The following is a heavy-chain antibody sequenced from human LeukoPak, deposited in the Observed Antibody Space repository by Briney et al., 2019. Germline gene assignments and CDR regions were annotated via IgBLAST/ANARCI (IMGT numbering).Heavy chain of an antibody. D-gene: IGHD2-21*01. J-gene: IGHJ4*02. CDR3: ARRVVGGGHLDY. CDR1: GGSISSYY. Sequence: KPSETLSLTCTVSGGSISSYYWSWIRQPPGKGLEWIGYIYYSGSTNYNPSLKSRVTISVDTSKNQFSLKLSSVTAADTAVYYCARRVVGGGHLDYWGQGTLVTVSS. CDR2: IYYSGST. V-gene: IGHV4-59*08.